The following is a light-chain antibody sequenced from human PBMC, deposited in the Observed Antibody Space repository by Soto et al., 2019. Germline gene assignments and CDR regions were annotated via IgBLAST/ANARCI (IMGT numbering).Light chain of an antibody. CDR2: GAS. J-gene: IGKJ2*01. V-gene: IGKV3-15*01. CDR1: QSVASN. CDR3: QQYHNWPPQYT. Sequence: EIVMTQSPASLSVSPGDGATLSCRARQSVASNVAWYQQKPGQGPRLLIHGASTRAVGVPARFSGSGSGTDFPLTINSLQSEDFAVYYCQQYHNWPPQYTFGQGTKLQIK.